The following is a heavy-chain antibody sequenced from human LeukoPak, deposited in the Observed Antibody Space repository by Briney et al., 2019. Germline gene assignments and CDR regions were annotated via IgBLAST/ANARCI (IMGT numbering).Heavy chain of an antibody. Sequence: GGSLRLSCAASGFTFSSCSMNWVRQAPGKGLEWVSSISSSSSYIYYAGSVKGRFTISRDNAKNSLYLQMNSLRAEDTAVYYCATKYSSGFDYWGQGTLVTVSS. J-gene: IGHJ4*02. CDR3: ATKYSSGFDY. CDR1: GFTFSSCS. D-gene: IGHD6-19*01. CDR2: ISSSSSYI. V-gene: IGHV3-21*01.